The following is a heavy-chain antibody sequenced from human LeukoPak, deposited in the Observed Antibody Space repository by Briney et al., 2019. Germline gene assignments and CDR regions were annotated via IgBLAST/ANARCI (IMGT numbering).Heavy chain of an antibody. CDR1: GYTFTSYG. J-gene: IGHJ6*03. V-gene: IGHV1-18*01. Sequence: ASVKVSCKASGYTFTSYGISWVRQAPGQGLEWMGWISAYNGNTNYAQKLQGRVTMTTDTSTSTAYMELRSLRSDDTAVYYCARGVAGTSYYYYMDVWGKGTTVTVSS. CDR3: ARGVAGTSYYYYMDV. D-gene: IGHD6-19*01. CDR2: ISAYNGNT.